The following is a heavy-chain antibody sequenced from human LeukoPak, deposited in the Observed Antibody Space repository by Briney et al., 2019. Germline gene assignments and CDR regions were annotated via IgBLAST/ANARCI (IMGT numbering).Heavy chain of an antibody. D-gene: IGHD6-13*01. V-gene: IGHV3-21*01. CDR1: GFTFSSYS. J-gene: IGHJ4*02. CDR3: ARDIGPAAAGFFDY. CDR2: ISSSSSYI. Sequence: GGSLRLSCAASGFTFSSYSMNWVRQAPGKGLEWVSSISSSSSYIYYADSVEGRFTISRDNAKNSLYLQMNSLRAEDTAVYYCARDIGPAAAGFFDYWGQGTLVTVSS.